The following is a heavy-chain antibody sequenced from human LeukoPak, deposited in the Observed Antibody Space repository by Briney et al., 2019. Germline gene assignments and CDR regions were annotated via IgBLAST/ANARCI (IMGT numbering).Heavy chain of an antibody. D-gene: IGHD5-12*01. V-gene: IGHV4-34*01. CDR2: INHSGST. J-gene: IGHJ4*02. CDR1: GGSFSGYY. Sequence: SETLSLTCAVYGGSFSGYYWSWIRQPPGKGLEWIGEINHSGSTNYNPSLKSRVTISVDTSKNQFSLKLSSVTAADTAVYYCASATGGVATSFDYWGQGTLVTVSS. CDR3: ASATGGVATSFDY.